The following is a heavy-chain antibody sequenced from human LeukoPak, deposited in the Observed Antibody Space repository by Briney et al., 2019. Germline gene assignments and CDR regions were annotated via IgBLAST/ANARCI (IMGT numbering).Heavy chain of an antibody. CDR3: TKGYGNVVGWFDP. D-gene: IGHD2-15*01. CDR2: ISYSGST. V-gene: IGHV4-59*01. Sequence: SETLSLTCTVSGGSINNYYWTWIRQPPGKGLEWIGYISYSGSTNYNPSLKSRVTLSVDTSKNQISLKLRFVTAADTAVYYCTKGYGNVVGWFDPWGQGTLDTVSS. J-gene: IGHJ5*02. CDR1: GGSINNYY.